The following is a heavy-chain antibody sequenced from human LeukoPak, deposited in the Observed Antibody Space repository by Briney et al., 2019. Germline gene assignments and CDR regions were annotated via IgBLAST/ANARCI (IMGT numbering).Heavy chain of an antibody. Sequence: GGSLRLSCAASGFTFSSYSMNWVRQAPGKGLEWVSSISSSSSYIYYADSVKGRFTISRDNAKNSLYLQMNSLRAEDTAVYYCAREAIWFGESYFDYWGQGTLATVSS. D-gene: IGHD3-10*01. CDR3: AREAIWFGESYFDY. CDR1: GFTFSSYS. V-gene: IGHV3-21*01. J-gene: IGHJ4*02. CDR2: ISSSSSYI.